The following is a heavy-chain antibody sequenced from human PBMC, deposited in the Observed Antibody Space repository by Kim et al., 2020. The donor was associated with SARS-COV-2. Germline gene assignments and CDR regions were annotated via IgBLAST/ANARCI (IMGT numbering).Heavy chain of an antibody. CDR2: ISRSSSYI. Sequence: GGSLRLSCAASGFTFSSYSMNWVRQAPGKGLEWVSSISRSSSYIYYADSVKGRFTISRDNSKNSLYLQMNSLRAEDTAVYYCAREGTSPYYYYYGMDVWGQGTTVTVSS. D-gene: IGHD1-7*01. CDR1: GFTFSSYS. V-gene: IGHV3-21*01. CDR3: AREGTSPYYYYYGMDV. J-gene: IGHJ6*02.